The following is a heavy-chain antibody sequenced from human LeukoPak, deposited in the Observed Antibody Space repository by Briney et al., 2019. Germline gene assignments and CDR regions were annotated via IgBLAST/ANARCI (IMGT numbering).Heavy chain of an antibody. CDR2: IIPILGIA. D-gene: IGHD1-26*01. J-gene: IGHJ5*02. Sequence: SVKVSCKASGYTFSSYYIHWVRQAPGQGLEWMGRIIPILGIANYAQKFQGRVTITADKSTSTAYMELSSLRSEDTAVYYCARDAGATGHNWFDPWGQGTLVTVSS. CDR3: ARDAGATGHNWFDP. CDR1: GYTFSSYY. V-gene: IGHV1-69*04.